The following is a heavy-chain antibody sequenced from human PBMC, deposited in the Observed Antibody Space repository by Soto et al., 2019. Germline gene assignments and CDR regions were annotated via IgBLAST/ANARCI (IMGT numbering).Heavy chain of an antibody. J-gene: IGHJ5*02. Sequence: EVQLLESGGGLVQPGGSLRLSCAASGFTFSSYAMSWVRQAPGKGLEWVSAISGSGGSTYYADSLKGRFTISRDNSKNTLYLQMNSLRAEDTAVYYCAKARFLEWLPHNWFDPWGQGTLVTVSS. CDR3: AKARFLEWLPHNWFDP. CDR1: GFTFSSYA. CDR2: ISGSGGST. V-gene: IGHV3-23*01. D-gene: IGHD3-3*01.